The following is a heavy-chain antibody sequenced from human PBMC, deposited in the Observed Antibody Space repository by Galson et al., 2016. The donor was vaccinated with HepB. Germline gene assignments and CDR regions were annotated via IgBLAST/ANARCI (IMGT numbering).Heavy chain of an antibody. CDR1: GFTFNDYA. Sequence: SLRLSCAISGFTFNDYAMHWVRQGRGESLEWVANMRPAGDKYYPGSGKGRFSVSRESAKNSFYLQMDSLRGDDAGVYYCASGPYWNHGYWGRGTLVTVSS. V-gene: IGHV3-13*01. J-gene: IGHJ4*02. CDR3: ASGPYWNHGY. CDR2: MRPAGDK. D-gene: IGHD1-1*01.